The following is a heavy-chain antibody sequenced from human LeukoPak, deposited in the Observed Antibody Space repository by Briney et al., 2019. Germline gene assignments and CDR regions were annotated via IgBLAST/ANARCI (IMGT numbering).Heavy chain of an antibody. CDR3: ARDRHGDSDFDY. CDR2: ISRSSSTI. CDR1: GFTFSSYS. Sequence: GGSLRLSCAASGFTFSSYSMNWVRQAPGKGLEWVSYISRSSSTIYYADSVKGRFTISRDNAKNSLYLQMNSLRAEDTAVYCCARDRHGDSDFDYWGQGTLVTVSS. D-gene: IGHD4-17*01. V-gene: IGHV3-48*01. J-gene: IGHJ4*02.